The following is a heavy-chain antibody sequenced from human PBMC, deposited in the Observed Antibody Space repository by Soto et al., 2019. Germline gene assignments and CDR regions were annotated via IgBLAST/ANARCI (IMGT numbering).Heavy chain of an antibody. J-gene: IGHJ4*02. CDR1: GFTFSSYA. D-gene: IGHD6-13*01. CDR2: ISGSGGNT. Sequence: GGSLRLSCAASGFTFSSYAMSWVRQAPGRGLEWVSTISGSGGNTYYADSVKGRFTISRDNSKNTLYLQMNSLRAEDTAVYFCAKSSSSWYASYFDCWGQGTLVTVSS. CDR3: AKSSSSWYASYFDC. V-gene: IGHV3-23*01.